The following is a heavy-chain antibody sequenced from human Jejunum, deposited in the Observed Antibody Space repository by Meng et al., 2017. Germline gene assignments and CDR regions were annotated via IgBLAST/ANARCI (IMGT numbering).Heavy chain of an antibody. V-gene: IGHV4-30-4*01. J-gene: IGHJ4*02. Sequence: QDKGRGLGKSSQPPSLNGARPGDSSSRGECFWSWIRQPSGKGLEWIGYMDYRGSTFYNPSLKSRVTISVDRSKNQFSLKLSSVTAADTAVYFCARGELLWDYWGQGTLVTVSS. CDR3: ARGELLWDY. CDR1: GDSSSRGECF. CDR2: MDYRGST. D-gene: IGHD2-2*01.